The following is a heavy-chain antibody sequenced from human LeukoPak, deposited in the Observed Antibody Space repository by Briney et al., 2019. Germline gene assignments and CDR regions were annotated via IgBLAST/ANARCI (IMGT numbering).Heavy chain of an antibody. D-gene: IGHD3-10*01. V-gene: IGHV3-23*01. J-gene: IGHJ4*02. Sequence: GGSLRLSCAAAGFTFSDYGMNWVRQAPGKGLEWVSGISGSGISTYYADSVKGRFTISRDNSKNTLYLQMNSLRAEDTAVYYCAKDLNYGSGSYSDYWGQGTLVTVSS. CDR2: ISGSGIST. CDR1: GFTFSDYG. CDR3: AKDLNYGSGSYSDY.